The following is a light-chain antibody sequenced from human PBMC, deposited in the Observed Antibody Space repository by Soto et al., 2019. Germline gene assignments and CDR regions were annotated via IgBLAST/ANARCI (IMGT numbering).Light chain of an antibody. CDR1: QSIRRY. J-gene: IGKJ1*01. Sequence: DIQMTQSPSSLSASVGDRVTITCRASQSIRRYLNWYQQKPGKAPKLLIYAASSLQSGVPSRFSGSGSGTDXXXXXXXXXXXXXXXYYCQQTYSTLPGTFGQGTKVEIK. CDR3: QQTYSTLPGT. V-gene: IGKV1-39*01. CDR2: AAS.